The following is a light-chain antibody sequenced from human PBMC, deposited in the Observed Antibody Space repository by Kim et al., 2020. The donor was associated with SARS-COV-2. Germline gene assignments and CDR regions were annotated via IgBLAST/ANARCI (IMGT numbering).Light chain of an antibody. J-gene: IGLJ3*02. CDR3: LAWDSSLAV. V-gene: IGLV3-1*01. CDR1: KLGNKY. CDR2: QDT. Sequence: SYELTQPPSLSVSPGQTVSITCSGDKLGNKYACWYQQKPGQSPVLVIYQDTERPSGIPERFSGSNSGNTATLTISGTQAMDEADYYCLAWDSSLAVFGGGTQMTVL.